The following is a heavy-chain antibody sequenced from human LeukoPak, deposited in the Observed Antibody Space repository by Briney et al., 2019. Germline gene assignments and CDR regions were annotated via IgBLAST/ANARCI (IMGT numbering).Heavy chain of an antibody. J-gene: IGHJ4*02. D-gene: IGHD2-2*01. Sequence: GGPLRLSCAASGFTFSSYSMNWVRQAPGKGLEWVSSISSSSSYIYNADSVKGRFTISRDNAKNSLYLQMNSLRVEDTAVYYCARRYCSSTNCYAFESWGQGTLVTVSS. V-gene: IGHV3-21*01. CDR1: GFTFSSYS. CDR2: ISSSSSYI. CDR3: ARRYCSSTNCYAFES.